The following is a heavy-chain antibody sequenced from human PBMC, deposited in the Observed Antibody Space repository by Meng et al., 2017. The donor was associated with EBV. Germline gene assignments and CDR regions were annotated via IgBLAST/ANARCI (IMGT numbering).Heavy chain of an antibody. V-gene: IGHV4-59*01. CDR2: VHESGNS. D-gene: IGHD3-3*01. CDR1: GGAMSPCY. J-gene: IGHJ4*02. CDR3: ARLNQFLEWDFDY. Sequence: QLRESGPGLVRPSXXXXXTCTVSGGAMSPCYWNWIRQFPEKVLEWIGYVHESGNSNYNPSLRDRVTISLDTSKNQFSLELNSVTAADTALYYCARLNQFLEWDFDYWGRGTLVTVAS.